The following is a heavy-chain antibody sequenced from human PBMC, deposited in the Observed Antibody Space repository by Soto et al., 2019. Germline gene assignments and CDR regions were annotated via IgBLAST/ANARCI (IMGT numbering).Heavy chain of an antibody. D-gene: IGHD3-9*01. Sequence: SGPALVNPTQTLTLTCTFSGFSLSTSGVGVGWIRQPPGKALEWLALIYWDDDKRYSPSLKSRLTITKDTSKNQVVLTMTNMDPVDTATYYCAHTPETHILTRYVAASYIDTWGQRNLLTISS. CDR2: IYWDDDK. CDR3: AHTPETHILTRYVAASYIDT. J-gene: IGHJ4*02. CDR1: GFSLSTSGVG. V-gene: IGHV2-5*02.